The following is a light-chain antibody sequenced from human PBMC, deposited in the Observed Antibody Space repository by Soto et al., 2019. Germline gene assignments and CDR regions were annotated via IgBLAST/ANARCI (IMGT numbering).Light chain of an antibody. V-gene: IGKV3D-15*01. Sequence: ETVMTQSASTLSVSAGERATLSCRASQSVSSKLAWYQQKPGQAPRLLIYGASTRATGIPARFSGSGYGTEFNLSISSLQPEDFAVYHCQQYNNWPLTFGQGTKVDIK. CDR1: QSVSSK. J-gene: IGKJ1*01. CDR3: QQYNNWPLT. CDR2: GAS.